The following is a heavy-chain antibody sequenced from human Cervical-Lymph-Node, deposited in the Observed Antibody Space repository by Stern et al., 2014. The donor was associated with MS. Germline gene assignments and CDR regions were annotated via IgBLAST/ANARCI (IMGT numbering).Heavy chain of an antibody. CDR3: ARRCSRRIDAFDI. D-gene: IGHD2-15*01. CDR1: AYSFTSYW. J-gene: IGHJ3*02. Sequence: EVQLVQSGAEVKKPGESLRISCKGSAYSFTSYWISWVRQMPGKGLEWMGRIDPSDSYTNYSPSFQGHVAISADRSISTAYLQWSSPKASDTAMYYCARRCSRRIDAFDIWGQGTMVTVSS. V-gene: IGHV5-10-1*03. CDR2: IDPSDSYT.